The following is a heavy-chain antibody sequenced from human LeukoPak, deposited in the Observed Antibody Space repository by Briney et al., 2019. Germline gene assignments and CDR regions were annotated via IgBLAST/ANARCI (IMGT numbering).Heavy chain of an antibody. CDR2: VSVSGDST. CDR3: AKAWRTYYDFWSGYLGGDYYGMDV. J-gene: IGHJ6*02. CDR1: GFTFSSYA. Sequence: PGGSLRLSCAASGFTFSSYAMSWVRQAPGKGLEWVSSVSVSGDSTYFADSVKGRFTISRDNSKNTLYLQMNSLRAEDTAVYYCAKAWRTYYDFWSGYLGGDYYGMDVWGQGTTVTVSS. V-gene: IGHV3-23*01. D-gene: IGHD3-3*01.